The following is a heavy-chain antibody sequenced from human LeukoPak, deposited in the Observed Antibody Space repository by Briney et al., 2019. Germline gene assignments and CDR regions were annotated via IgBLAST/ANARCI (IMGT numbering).Heavy chain of an antibody. V-gene: IGHV1-2*06. CDR3: ARDRGYCSSTSCYVFMFDP. CDR1: GYTFTGYY. J-gene: IGHJ5*02. D-gene: IGHD2-2*01. CDR2: INPNSGGT. Sequence: GESLKISCKASGYTFTGYYMHWVRQAPGQGLEWMGRINPNSGGTNYAQKFQGRVTITRDTSISTAYMELSRLRSDDTAVYYCARDRGYCSSTSCYVFMFDPWGQGTLVTVSS.